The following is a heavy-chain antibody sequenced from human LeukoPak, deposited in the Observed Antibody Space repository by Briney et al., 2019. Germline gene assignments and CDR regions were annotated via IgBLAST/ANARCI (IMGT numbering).Heavy chain of an antibody. V-gene: IGHV3-23*01. Sequence: VSLRLSCAASGFTFSSYAMSWVRQAPGKGLEWVSAISCSGGSTYYADSVKGRFTISRDNSKNTLYLQMNSLRAEDTAVYYCATSSGRHNWWGQGTLVTVSS. CDR3: ATSSGRHNW. D-gene: IGHD3-10*01. CDR1: GFTFSSYA. J-gene: IGHJ4*02. CDR2: ISCSGGST.